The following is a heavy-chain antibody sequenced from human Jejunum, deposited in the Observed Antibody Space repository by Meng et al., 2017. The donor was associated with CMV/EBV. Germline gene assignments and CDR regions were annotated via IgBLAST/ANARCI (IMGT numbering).Heavy chain of an antibody. J-gene: IGHJ4*02. CDR1: GYTFTSSS. CDR3: ARGNGWRFDY. V-gene: IGHV7-4-1*01. D-gene: IGHD6-19*01. Sequence: QVQLVQSGSELKTPGDSVKVSCHAAGYTFTSSSMNWVRHAPGQGLEWMGWININTGNPTYAQGFTGRFVFSLDTSVSTAYLQIDSLKADDTAVYYCARGNGWRFDYWGQGTLVTVSS. CDR2: ININTGNP.